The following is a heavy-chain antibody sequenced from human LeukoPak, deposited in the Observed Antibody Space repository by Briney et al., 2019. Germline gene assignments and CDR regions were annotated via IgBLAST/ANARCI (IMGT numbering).Heavy chain of an antibody. D-gene: IGHD6-19*01. CDR2: ISSSSSYI. Sequence: GGSLRLSCAASGFTFSSYSMNWVRQAPGKGLEWVSSISSSSSYIYYADSVKGRFTISRDNAKNSPYLQMNSLRAEDTAVYYCARAGGSGWHDYWGQETLVNVSS. V-gene: IGHV3-21*01. J-gene: IGHJ4*02. CDR3: ARAGGSGWHDY. CDR1: GFTFSSYS.